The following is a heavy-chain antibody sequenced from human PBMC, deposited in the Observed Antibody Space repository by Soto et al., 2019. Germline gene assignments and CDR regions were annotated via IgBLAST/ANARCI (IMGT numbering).Heavy chain of an antibody. Sequence: GGSLRLSCAASGFTFRNYAMSWVRQAPGAGPEWVSGISGSGGRTYYADSVKGRFTISRDNSNNALFLQMNSLRAEDTALYYCAKDPNGDYVGAFDIWGRGTMVTVSS. CDR2: ISGSGGRT. CDR3: AKDPNGDYVGAFDI. J-gene: IGHJ3*02. D-gene: IGHD4-17*01. CDR1: GFTFRNYA. V-gene: IGHV3-23*01.